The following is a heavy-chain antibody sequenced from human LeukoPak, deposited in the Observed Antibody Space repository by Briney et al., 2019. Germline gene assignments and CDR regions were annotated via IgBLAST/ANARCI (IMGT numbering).Heavy chain of an antibody. V-gene: IGHV4-59*01. D-gene: IGHD6-13*01. CDR2: IYYNGST. CDR1: GGSISSYY. Sequence: LETLSLTCTVSGGSISSYYWSWIRQPPGKGLEWIGYIYYNGSTNYNPSLKSRVTMSVDMSKNQFSLKLSSVTAADTAVYYCARRSSSWKNWFDPWGQRTVITVSS. J-gene: IGHJ5*02. CDR3: ARRSSSWKNWFDP.